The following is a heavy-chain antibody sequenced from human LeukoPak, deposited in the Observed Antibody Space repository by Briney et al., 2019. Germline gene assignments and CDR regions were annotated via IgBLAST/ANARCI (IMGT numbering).Heavy chain of an antibody. V-gene: IGHV3-33*08. CDR3: ARDLPGGYSYQAGVLDY. D-gene: IGHD5-18*01. J-gene: IGHJ4*02. Sequence: PGGSLRLSCAASGFTFSSYGMHWVRQAPGKGLEWVAVIWYDGSNKYYADSVKGRFTISRDNSKNTLYLQMNSLRAEDTAVYYCARDLPGGYSYQAGVLDYWGQGTLVTVSS. CDR1: GFTFSSYG. CDR2: IWYDGSNK.